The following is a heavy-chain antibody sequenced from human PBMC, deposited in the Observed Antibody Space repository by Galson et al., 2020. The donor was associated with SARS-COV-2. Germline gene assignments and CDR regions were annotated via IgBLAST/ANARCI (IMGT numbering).Heavy chain of an antibody. D-gene: IGHD3-3*01. CDR2: ISPNSGNT. V-gene: IGHV1-18*01. CDR3: ARDWSTSRRGAFEI. J-gene: IGHJ3*02. Sequence: ASVKVSCKSSGYTFNTYGISWVRQAPGQGLQWMGWISPNSGNTYYAQKFQGRVTLTRDKFTSTVYMDLRGLTSDDTAVYFCARDWSTSRRGAFEIWGQGTMVTVSS. CDR1: GYTFNTYG.